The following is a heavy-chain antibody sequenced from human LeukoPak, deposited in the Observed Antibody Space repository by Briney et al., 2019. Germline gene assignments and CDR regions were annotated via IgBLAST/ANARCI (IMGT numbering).Heavy chain of an antibody. Sequence: ASVKVSCKPSGYTFTGYYIHWARQAPGQGLEWMGWINPNSGGTNYAQRFQGRVTMTRDTSISTAYMELSRLLSDDTAVYYCARDRGVTFVRVPMGWIDPWGQGTLVTVSS. CDR1: GYTFTGYY. J-gene: IGHJ5*02. CDR2: INPNSGGT. V-gene: IGHV1-2*02. D-gene: IGHD3-10*01. CDR3: ARDRGVTFVRVPMGWIDP.